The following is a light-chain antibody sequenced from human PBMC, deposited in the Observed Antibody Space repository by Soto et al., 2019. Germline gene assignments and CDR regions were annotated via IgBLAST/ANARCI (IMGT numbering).Light chain of an antibody. CDR1: QSVSSSW. Sequence: FVLTQSPGTLSLSPGERATLSCRASQSVSSSWLAWYQQKPGQAPRLLIYGASNRATGIPDRFSGSGSGTDFTLTISRLEPGDFAVYYCQQYGSSLITFGQGTRLEIK. CDR2: GAS. CDR3: QQYGSSLIT. J-gene: IGKJ5*01. V-gene: IGKV3-20*01.